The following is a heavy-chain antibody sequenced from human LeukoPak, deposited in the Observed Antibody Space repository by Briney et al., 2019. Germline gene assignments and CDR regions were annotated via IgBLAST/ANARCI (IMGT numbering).Heavy chain of an antibody. V-gene: IGHV3-48*04. CDR3: ARDGGYSYGWSAFDI. CDR2: ISSSSSTI. J-gene: IGHJ3*02. D-gene: IGHD5-18*01. Sequence: GGSLRLSCAASGFTFSSYSMNWVRQAPGEGLEWVSYISSSSSTIYYADSVKGRFTISRDNAKNSLYLQMNSLRAEDTAVYYCARDGGYSYGWSAFDIWGQGTMVTVSS. CDR1: GFTFSSYS.